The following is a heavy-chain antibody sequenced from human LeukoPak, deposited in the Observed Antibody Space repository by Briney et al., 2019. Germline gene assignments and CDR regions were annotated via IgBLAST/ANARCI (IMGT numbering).Heavy chain of an antibody. CDR2: INSDGSIT. D-gene: IGHD6-19*01. Sequence: GGSLRLSCAASGFTFSSNWMHWVRQAPGKGLVWVSRINSDGSITTYADSVKGRFTISRDNAKNTLYLQMNSLRAEDTAVYYCARVSSGWYYFDYWGQGTLVTVSS. J-gene: IGHJ4*02. V-gene: IGHV3-74*01. CDR3: ARVSSGWYYFDY. CDR1: GFTFSSNW.